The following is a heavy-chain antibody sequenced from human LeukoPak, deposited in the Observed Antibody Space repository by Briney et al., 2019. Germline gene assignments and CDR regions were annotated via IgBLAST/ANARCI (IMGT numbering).Heavy chain of an antibody. V-gene: IGHV3-23*01. Sequence: PGGSLRLSCATSGFTFSSYAMSWVRQAPGKGLEWVSAISGSGGSTYYADSVKGRFTISRDNSKNTLYLQMNGLRAEDTAVYYCAKGEFSGSYRGFDYWGQGTLVTVSS. CDR3: AKGEFSGSYRGFDY. CDR1: GFTFSSYA. D-gene: IGHD1-26*01. J-gene: IGHJ4*02. CDR2: ISGSGGST.